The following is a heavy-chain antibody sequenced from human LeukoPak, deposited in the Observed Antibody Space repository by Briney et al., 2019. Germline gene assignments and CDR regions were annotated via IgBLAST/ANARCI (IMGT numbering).Heavy chain of an antibody. CDR1: GYTFTSYG. Sequence: GASVKVSCTASGYTFTSYGISWVRQAPGQGLEWMGWINPKSGVTNYAQQCQVRVTMSRDTSISATYMELRRLKADDTAVYYCVRDWGIRGWYAPPLGYFDSWGQGTLVTVSS. CDR2: INPKSGVT. V-gene: IGHV1-2*02. CDR3: VRDWGIRGWYAPPLGYFDS. J-gene: IGHJ4*02. D-gene: IGHD6-19*01.